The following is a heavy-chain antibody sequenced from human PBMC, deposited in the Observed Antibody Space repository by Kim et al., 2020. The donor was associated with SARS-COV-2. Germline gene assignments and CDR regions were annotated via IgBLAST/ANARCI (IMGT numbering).Heavy chain of an antibody. CDR1: GFTFSNYA. J-gene: IGHJ4*02. CDR2: ITGSGGST. V-gene: IGHV3-23*01. D-gene: IGHD6-6*01. Sequence: GGSLRLSCAASGFTFSNYAMSWVRQAPGKALEWVSTITGSGGSTYYADSVKGRFTFSRDNSWSTLSLQMNSLRAEDTAVYYCAKRSATGSYYFDYWARE. CDR3: AKRSATGSYYFDY.